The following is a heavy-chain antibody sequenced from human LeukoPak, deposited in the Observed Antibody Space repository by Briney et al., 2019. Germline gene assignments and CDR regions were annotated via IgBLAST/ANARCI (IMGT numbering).Heavy chain of an antibody. Sequence: SETLSLTCTVSGGSISSYYWSWIRQPAGKGLEWIGRIYTSGSTNYNPSLKSRVTMSVDTSKNQFSLKLSSVTAADTAVYYCARASRGIAVAPRWFDPWGQGTLVTVSS. V-gene: IGHV4-4*07. CDR2: IYTSGST. CDR3: ARASRGIAVAPRWFDP. D-gene: IGHD6-13*01. CDR1: GGSISSYY. J-gene: IGHJ5*02.